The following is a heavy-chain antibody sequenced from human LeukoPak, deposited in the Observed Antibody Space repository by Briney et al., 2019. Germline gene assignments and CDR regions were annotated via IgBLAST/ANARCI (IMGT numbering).Heavy chain of an antibody. CDR3: ARRKGYSYHDAFDI. D-gene: IGHD5-18*01. J-gene: IGHJ3*02. Sequence: GGSLRLSCAASGFIFSDYYMSWIRQAPGKGLEWVSYISSSSSTIYYADSVKGRFTISRDNAKNSLYLQMNSLRAEDTAVYYCARRKGYSYHDAFDIWGQGTMVTVSS. CDR2: ISSSSSTI. V-gene: IGHV3-11*04. CDR1: GFIFSDYY.